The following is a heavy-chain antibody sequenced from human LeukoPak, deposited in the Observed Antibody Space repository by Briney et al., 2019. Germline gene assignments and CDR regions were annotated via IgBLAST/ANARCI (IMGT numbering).Heavy chain of an antibody. V-gene: IGHV3-23*01. CDR2: ISGSGGST. Sequence: PGGSLRLSCAASGFTFSSSAINWVRQAPGKGLEWVSAISGSGGSTYYAHSAKGRFTISRDNSKSTLYVQMNSLRAEDTAVYYCAKDLGGWPEYYFAYWGQGTLVTVSS. CDR3: AKDLGGWPEYYFAY. D-gene: IGHD2-15*01. CDR1: GFTFSSSA. J-gene: IGHJ4*02.